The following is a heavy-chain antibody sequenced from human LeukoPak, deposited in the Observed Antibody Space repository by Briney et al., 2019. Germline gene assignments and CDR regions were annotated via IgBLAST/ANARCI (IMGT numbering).Heavy chain of an antibody. Sequence: GGSLRLSCAASGFTFSSYWMHWVRQAPGKGLEWVANIKQDESEKYYVDSVKGRFTISRDNAKNSLYLQMNSLRAEDTAVYYCAREPLYDFWSGYSHFDYWGQGTLVTVSS. CDR2: IKQDESEK. J-gene: IGHJ4*02. CDR1: GFTFSSYW. V-gene: IGHV3-7*01. D-gene: IGHD3-3*01. CDR3: AREPLYDFWSGYSHFDY.